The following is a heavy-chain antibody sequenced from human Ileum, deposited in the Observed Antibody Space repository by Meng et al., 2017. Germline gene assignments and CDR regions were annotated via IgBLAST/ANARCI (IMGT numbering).Heavy chain of an antibody. V-gene: IGHV4-31*01. CDR3: ARGWGSRAGAFDI. CDR2: IYYSGST. CDR1: GGSISSGGYY. J-gene: IGHJ3*02. D-gene: IGHD3-16*01. Sequence: SETLSLTCTVSGGSISSGGYYWSWIRQHPGKGLEWIGYIYYSGSTYYNPSLKSLVTISVDTSKNQFSLKLSSVTAADTAVYYCARGWGSRAGAFDIWGQGTMVTVSS.